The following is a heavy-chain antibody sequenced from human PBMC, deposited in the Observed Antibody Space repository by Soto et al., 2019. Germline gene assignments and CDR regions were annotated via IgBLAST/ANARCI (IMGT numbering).Heavy chain of an antibody. CDR1: GFTFSSYA. CDR3: AITNGGPTIAAGHYFDY. Sequence: GGSLRLSCAASGFTFSSYAMSWVRQAPGKGLEWVSAISGSGGSTYYADSVKGRFTISRDNSKNTLYLQMNSLRAEDTAVYCCAITNGGPTIAAGHYFDYWGQGTLVTVSS. V-gene: IGHV3-23*01. CDR2: ISGSGGST. D-gene: IGHD6-6*01. J-gene: IGHJ4*02.